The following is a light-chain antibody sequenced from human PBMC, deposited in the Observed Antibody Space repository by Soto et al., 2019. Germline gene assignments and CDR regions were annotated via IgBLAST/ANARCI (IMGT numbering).Light chain of an antibody. CDR1: SGHSTYA. J-gene: IGLJ2*01. V-gene: IGLV4-69*01. CDR3: QTWGTAIHDVV. CDR2: LNSDGSH. Sequence: QLVLTQSPSASASLGASVKLTCTLSSGHSTYAIAWHQKQPEKGPRYLMKLNSDGSHNKGDGIPDRFSGSSSGADCYLTISSLQSDDEADYYCQTWGTAIHDVVFGGGTKVTVL.